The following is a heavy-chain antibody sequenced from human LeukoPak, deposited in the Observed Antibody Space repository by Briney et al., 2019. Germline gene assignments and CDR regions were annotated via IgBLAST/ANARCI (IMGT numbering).Heavy chain of an antibody. CDR3: AKDFTRYYYDSSGYNDY. D-gene: IGHD3-22*01. CDR2: ISGSASST. J-gene: IGHJ4*02. CDR1: GFTFSNYA. V-gene: IGHV3-23*01. Sequence: GGSLRLSCAASGFTFSNYAMSWVRQAPGKGLEWVSAISGSASSTYHADSVKGRFTISRDNSKNTLYLQMNSLRAEDTAVYYCAKDFTRYYYDSSGYNDYWGQGTLVTVSS.